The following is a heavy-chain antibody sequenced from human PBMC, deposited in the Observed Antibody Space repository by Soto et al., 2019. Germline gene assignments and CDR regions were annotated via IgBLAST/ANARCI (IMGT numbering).Heavy chain of an antibody. Sequence: SETLSLTCAVSGGSISSGGYSWSWIRQPPGKGLEWIGYIYHSGSTYCNPSLKSRVTISVDRSKNQFSLKLSSVTAADTAVYYCAPYCSSTSCLFGTFDPWGQGTLVTVSS. V-gene: IGHV4-30-2*01. CDR1: GGSISSGGYS. CDR3: APYCSSTSCLFGTFDP. D-gene: IGHD2-2*01. CDR2: IYHSGST. J-gene: IGHJ5*02.